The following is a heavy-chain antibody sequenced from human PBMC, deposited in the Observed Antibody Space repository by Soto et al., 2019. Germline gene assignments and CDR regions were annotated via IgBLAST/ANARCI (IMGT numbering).Heavy chain of an antibody. CDR2: IYYSGST. D-gene: IGHD6-13*01. CDR3: AWGSTSWTYTYYYYYGMDV. Sequence: SETLSLTCTVSGGSISSRSYYWGWIRQPPGKGLEWIGSIYYSGSTYYNPSLKSRATISVDTSKNQFSLRLSSVTAADTAVYSCAWGSTSWTYTYYYYYGMDVWGQGXTVTVYS. V-gene: IGHV4-39*01. CDR1: GGSISSRSYY. J-gene: IGHJ6*02.